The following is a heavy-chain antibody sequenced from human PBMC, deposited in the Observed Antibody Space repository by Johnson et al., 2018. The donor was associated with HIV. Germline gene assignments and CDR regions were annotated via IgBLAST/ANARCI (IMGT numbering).Heavy chain of an antibody. Sequence: QVQLVESGGGVVQPGRSLRLSCTASGFIFSSYEMHWVRQAPGKGLEWVALISYDGSNKYYADSVKGRFTISRDNSKNTLYLQMNSLRAEDTAVYYCARGSRITSFGVVIIHDAFDIWGQGTMVTVSS. CDR1: GFIFSSYE. V-gene: IGHV3-30*04. CDR3: ARGSRITSFGVVIIHDAFDI. D-gene: IGHD3-3*01. CDR2: ISYDGSNK. J-gene: IGHJ3*02.